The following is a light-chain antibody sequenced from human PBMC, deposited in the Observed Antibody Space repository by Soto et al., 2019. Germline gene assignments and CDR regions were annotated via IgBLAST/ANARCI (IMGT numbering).Light chain of an antibody. CDR2: KAS. Sequence: DIQMTQSPSTLSASVGDRVTITCRASTTFSTSLAWYQQKPGQAPKLLIYKASSLESGVPSRFSGSGSGTEFTVTISSLEPDDFATYDGQQYSSYPWTFGQGTKVEIK. V-gene: IGKV1-5*03. CDR1: TTFSTS. CDR3: QQYSSYPWT. J-gene: IGKJ1*01.